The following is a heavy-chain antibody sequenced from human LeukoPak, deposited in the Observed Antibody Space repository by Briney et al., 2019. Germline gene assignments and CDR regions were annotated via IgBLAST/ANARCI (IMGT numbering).Heavy chain of an antibody. CDR2: ISGSGGST. CDR3: ANFAYPMVRGVIDFDY. J-gene: IGHJ4*02. D-gene: IGHD3-10*01. Sequence: GGSLRLSCAASGFTFSSYAMSWVRQAPGKGLEWVSAISGSGGSTYYADSVKGRFTTSRDNSKNTLYLQMNSLRAEDTAVYYCANFAYPMVRGVIDFDYWGQGTLVTVSS. CDR1: GFTFSSYA. V-gene: IGHV3-23*01.